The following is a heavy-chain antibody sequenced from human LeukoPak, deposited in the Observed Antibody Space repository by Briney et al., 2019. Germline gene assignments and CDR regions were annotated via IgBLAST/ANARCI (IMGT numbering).Heavy chain of an antibody. CDR2: IYYSGST. CDR3: ARAAGPGGTTFLGWFDP. Sequence: SETLSLTCTVSGGSISSGGYYWSWIRQPPGKGLEWIGYIYYSGSTNYNPSLKSRVTISVDTSKNQFSLKLSSVTAADTAVYYCARAAGPGGTTFLGWFDPWGQGTLVTVSS. D-gene: IGHD1-7*01. J-gene: IGHJ5*02. V-gene: IGHV4-61*08. CDR1: GGSISSGGYY.